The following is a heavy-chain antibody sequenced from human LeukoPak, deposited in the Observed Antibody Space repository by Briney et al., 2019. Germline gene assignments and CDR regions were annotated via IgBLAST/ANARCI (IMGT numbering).Heavy chain of an antibody. CDR1: GYTFTGYN. V-gene: IGHV1-2*02. Sequence: ASVKLSCKVSGYTFTGYNMHWVRKAPGQGSDWMGWINPNSGGTNYAQKFQGRVTMTRVTSISTAYMELSRLRSDDTAVYYCARDQVYYYGMDVWGQGTTVTVSS. J-gene: IGHJ6*02. CDR3: ARDQVYYYGMDV. CDR2: INPNSGGT.